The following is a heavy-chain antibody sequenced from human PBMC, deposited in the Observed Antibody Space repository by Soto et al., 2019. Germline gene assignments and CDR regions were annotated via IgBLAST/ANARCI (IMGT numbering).Heavy chain of an antibody. J-gene: IGHJ5*02. D-gene: IGHD6-13*01. V-gene: IGHV3-7*01. CDR1: GFSFSNFW. CDR2: INPDGSAQ. CDR3: TRDASRDSSARGWFDP. Sequence: GGSLRLSCVASGFSFSNFWMNWVRQTPGRGLEWVANINPDGSAQTYVDSVKGRFTISRDNAKNSLHLQMNSLRAEDTAVYYCTRDASRDSSARGWFDPWGPGTLVTVSS.